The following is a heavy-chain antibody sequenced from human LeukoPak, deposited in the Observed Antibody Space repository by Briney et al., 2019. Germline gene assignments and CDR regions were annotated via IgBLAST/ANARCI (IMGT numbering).Heavy chain of an antibody. D-gene: IGHD3-16*02. Sequence: SETLSLTCTISGGSISSSSYYWGWIRQPPGKGLEWIGSIYYSGSTYYNPSLKSRVTISVDTSKNQFSLKLSSVTAADTAVYYCARRLITFGGVIAEDYWGQGTLVTVSS. CDR1: GGSISSSSYY. J-gene: IGHJ4*02. CDR2: IYYSGST. V-gene: IGHV4-39*07. CDR3: ARRLITFGGVIAEDY.